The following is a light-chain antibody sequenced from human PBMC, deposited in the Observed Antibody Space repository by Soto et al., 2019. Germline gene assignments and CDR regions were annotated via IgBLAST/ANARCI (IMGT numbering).Light chain of an antibody. CDR3: QEYIQWPPGM. CDR2: DTS. Sequence: IVVTQSPATLSASPGERVTLSCRASQFVSSRLAWYQQSPGQVPSLLIYDTSTRAPGISARFSGSGSGTEFTLTLSSLQSEDFAVYSRQEYIQWPPGMFGPGTTVDIK. J-gene: IGKJ1*01. V-gene: IGKV3-15*01. CDR1: QFVSSR.